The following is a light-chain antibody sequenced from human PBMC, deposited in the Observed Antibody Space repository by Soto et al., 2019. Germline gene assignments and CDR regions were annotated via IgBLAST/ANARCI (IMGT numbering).Light chain of an antibody. Sequence: DIQMTQSPSSLSASVGDRLTITCRASQSISSYLNWYQQKPGKAPKLLIYSTSTLQSGVPSRFSGSGSGTNFTLTISSLQPEDFATYFCQQSYNTPWTFGQGTKVDIK. J-gene: IGKJ1*01. V-gene: IGKV1-39*01. CDR1: QSISSY. CDR2: STS. CDR3: QQSYNTPWT.